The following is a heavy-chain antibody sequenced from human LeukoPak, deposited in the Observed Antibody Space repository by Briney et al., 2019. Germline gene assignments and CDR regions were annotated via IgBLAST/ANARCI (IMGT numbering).Heavy chain of an antibody. Sequence: SKTLSLTCTVSGGSISSYYWSWVRQPPGKGLERIGYIYYSGSTNYNPSLKSRVTISVDTSKNQFSLKLSSVTAADTAVYYCARHLSSSWYGNWFDPWGQGTLVTVSS. V-gene: IGHV4-59*08. CDR1: GGSISSYY. D-gene: IGHD6-13*01. J-gene: IGHJ5*02. CDR3: ARHLSSSWYGNWFDP. CDR2: IYYSGST.